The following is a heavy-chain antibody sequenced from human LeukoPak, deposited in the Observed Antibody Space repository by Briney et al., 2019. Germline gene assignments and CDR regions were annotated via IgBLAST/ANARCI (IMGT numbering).Heavy chain of an antibody. J-gene: IGHJ4*02. Sequence: GGSLRLSCAASGFTVSSNYMSWVRQAPGKGLEWVSVIYSGGSTYYADSVKGRFTISSDNSKNTLYLQMNSLRAEDTAVYYCARDSVDTAMIDYWGQGTLVTVSS. CDR3: ARDSVDTAMIDY. D-gene: IGHD5-18*01. CDR1: GFTVSSNY. V-gene: IGHV3-66*02. CDR2: IYSGGST.